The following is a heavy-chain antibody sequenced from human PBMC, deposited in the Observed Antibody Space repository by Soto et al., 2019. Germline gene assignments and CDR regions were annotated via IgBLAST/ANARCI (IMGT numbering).Heavy chain of an antibody. J-gene: IGHJ5*02. V-gene: IGHV1-46*01. D-gene: IGHD3-22*01. Sequence: GASVKVSCKASGYTFTGYYMHWVRQTPGQGLEWMGIINPSGGSTSYAQKFQGRVTMTRDTSTSTVYMELSSLRAEDTAVYYCVKAYYYDSSGYYDWFDPWGQGTLVTVSS. CDR2: INPSGGST. CDR3: VKAYYYDSSGYYDWFDP. CDR1: GYTFTGYY.